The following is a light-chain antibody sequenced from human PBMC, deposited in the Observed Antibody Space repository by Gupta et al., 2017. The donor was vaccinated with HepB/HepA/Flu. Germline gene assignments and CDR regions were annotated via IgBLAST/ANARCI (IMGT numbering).Light chain of an antibody. CDR1: QSLLHSNGYNY. V-gene: IGKV2-28*01. CDR2: LGS. CDR3: MQALQTPPT. J-gene: IGKJ3*01. Sequence: DIVMTQSPLSLPVTPGEPASISCRSSQSLLHSNGYNYLDWYLQKPGQSPQLLIYLGSSRASGVPDRFSGSGSGTDFTLTISRVEAEDAGIYYCMQALQTPPTIGPGTKVEIK.